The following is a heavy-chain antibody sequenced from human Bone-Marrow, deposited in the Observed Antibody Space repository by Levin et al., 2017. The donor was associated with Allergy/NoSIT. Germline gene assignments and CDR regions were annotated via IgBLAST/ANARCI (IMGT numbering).Heavy chain of an antibody. V-gene: IGHV4-31*02. D-gene: IGHD6-13*01. CDR1: SGSISSGAYY. Sequence: QTLSLTCTVSSGSISSGAYYWSWIRQHPGKGLEWIGYIYYSGATNYNPSLKSRVTISLDMSKNQFSLKLSSVTAADTAVYYCARGRGSGSWYSLLWFDPWGQGTQVTVSS. CDR2: IYYSGAT. CDR3: ARGRGSGSWYSLLWFDP. J-gene: IGHJ5*02.